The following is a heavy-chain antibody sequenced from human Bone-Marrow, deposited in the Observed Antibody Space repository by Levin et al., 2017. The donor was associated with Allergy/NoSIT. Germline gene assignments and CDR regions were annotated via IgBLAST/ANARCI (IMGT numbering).Heavy chain of an antibody. V-gene: IGHV3-21*06. J-gene: IGHJ6*02. CDR2: ISDGSDYI. D-gene: IGHD6-13*01. Sequence: KAGGSLRLSCAASGFTFSRYSMNWVRQAPGKGLEWVSSISDGSDYIHYADSVKGRFTISRDDARNSLSLEMNSLRAEDTAVYFCARDLNRYSSSWYTYYGMDLWGQGTTVTVSS. CDR3: ARDLNRYSSSWYTYYGMDL. CDR1: GFTFSRYS.